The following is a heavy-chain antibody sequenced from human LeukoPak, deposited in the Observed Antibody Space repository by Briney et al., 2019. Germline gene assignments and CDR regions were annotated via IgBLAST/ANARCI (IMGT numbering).Heavy chain of an antibody. J-gene: IGHJ6*02. D-gene: IGHD6-13*01. CDR3: TTDRAGYSTPSGMDV. V-gene: IGHV3-15*01. CDR2: IKSKTDGGTT. Sequence: GGSLRLSCAASGFTFSNAWMSWVRQAPGKGLEWVGRIKSKTDGGTTDYAAPVKGRFTISRDDSKNTLYLQMNSLETEDTAVYYCTTDRAGYSTPSGMDVWGQGTTVTVSS. CDR1: GFTFSNAW.